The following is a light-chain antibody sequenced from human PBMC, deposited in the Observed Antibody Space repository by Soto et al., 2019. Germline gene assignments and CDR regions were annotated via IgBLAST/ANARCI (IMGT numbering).Light chain of an antibody. Sequence: QSALTQPPSASGSPGQSVTISCTGTSSDIGAYNYVSWYQQHPGKAPKLMISEVSKRPSGVPDRFSGSKSGNTASLTVSGLQAEDEADYFCSSYTTSTTVVFGTGTKLTVL. CDR3: SSYTTSTTVV. V-gene: IGLV2-8*01. CDR2: EVS. CDR1: SSDIGAYNY. J-gene: IGLJ1*01.